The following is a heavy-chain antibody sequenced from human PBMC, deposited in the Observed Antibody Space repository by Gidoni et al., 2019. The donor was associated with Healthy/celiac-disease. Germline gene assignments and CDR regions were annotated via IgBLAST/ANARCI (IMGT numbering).Heavy chain of an antibody. CDR1: GFSVSNARMG. CDR2: IFSSDEQ. J-gene: IGHJ4*02. D-gene: IGHD7-27*01. CDR3: ARWDKLGSELDY. Sequence: QVTLRESGPVLVKPTETLTLAGPVFGFSVSNARMGVSWSRQRPGQGLECLAHIFSSDEQSSGTARKSRPTIYKDTSKSQVVLSMTNKDPVDKDTDYCARWDKLGSELDYWGQGTLVTVSS. V-gene: IGHV2-26*01.